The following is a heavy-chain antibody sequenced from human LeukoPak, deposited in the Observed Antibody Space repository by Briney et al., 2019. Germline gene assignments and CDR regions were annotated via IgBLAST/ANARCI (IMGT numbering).Heavy chain of an antibody. D-gene: IGHD4-17*01. CDR1: GFIFSNYW. J-gene: IGHJ4*02. Sequence: GGSLSLSCAASGFIFSNYWMSWLLQAPGKGLEWVANIRQEGIKKNYVDSVDGRFTISRDNAQNSVYLQMTSLRVEDTAVYYCATDTGHGYFESWGQGTLVTVS. CDR2: IRQEGIKK. CDR3: ATDTGHGYFES. V-gene: IGHV3-7*01.